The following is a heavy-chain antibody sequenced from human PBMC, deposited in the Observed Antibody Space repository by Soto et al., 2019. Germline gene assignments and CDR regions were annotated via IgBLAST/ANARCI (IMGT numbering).Heavy chain of an antibody. J-gene: IGHJ4*02. Sequence: SETLALTCAVSGDSISSGFYWTWIRQPPGKGLEWIGSVYQTGSIHYNPSLKSRVTISVDTSKNQFSLKMISVTASDTAVFYCAKIADFDYWGPGTLVTVSS. CDR2: VYQTGSI. V-gene: IGHV4-38-2*01. CDR3: AKIADFDY. CDR1: GDSISSGFY.